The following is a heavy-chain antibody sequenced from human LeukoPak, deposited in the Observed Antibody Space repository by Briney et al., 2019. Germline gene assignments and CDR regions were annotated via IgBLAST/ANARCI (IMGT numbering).Heavy chain of an antibody. CDR1: GYTFTGYY. CDR3: ARRGNEFDS. Sequence: ASVKVPCKASGYTFTGYYVHWVRQAPGQGLEWMGRINPNSGDTNYAQKFQGRVTMTRDTSISTAYMELSGLTSDDTAMYYCARRGNEFDSWGQGTLVTVSS. CDR2: INPNSGDT. D-gene: IGHD1-1*01. V-gene: IGHV1-2*06. J-gene: IGHJ4*02.